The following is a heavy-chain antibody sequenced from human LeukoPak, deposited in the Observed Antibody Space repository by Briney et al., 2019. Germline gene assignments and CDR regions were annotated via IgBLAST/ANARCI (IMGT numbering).Heavy chain of an antibody. J-gene: IGHJ5*02. CDR2: INPSGGST. D-gene: IGHD2-15*01. CDR3: ARAATQNWFDP. Sequence: GASVNVSCKASGYTFTSYHMHWVRQAPGQGLEWMGIINPSGGSTTYAQKFQGRVTMTRDTSTSTVYMELSSLSSEGTAVYYCARAATQNWFDPWGQGTLVTVSS. CDR1: GYTFTSYH. V-gene: IGHV1-46*01.